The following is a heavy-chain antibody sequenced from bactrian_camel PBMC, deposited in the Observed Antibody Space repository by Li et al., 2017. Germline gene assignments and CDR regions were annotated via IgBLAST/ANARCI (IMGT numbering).Heavy chain of an antibody. V-gene: IGHV3S1*01. CDR1: GVTYSSSC. CDR3: VTSLRSWSITGFAY. Sequence: HVQLVESGGGLVQAGGSLRLSCAASGVTYSSSCMGWVRQAPGKGLEWVSATNMGGSGTYYLDSVRGRFAISRDNSKNTLFLQMSSLKTEDTAVYYCVTSLRSWSITGFAYWGLGTQVTVS. D-gene: IGHD6*01. CDR2: TNMGGSGT. J-gene: IGHJ6*01.